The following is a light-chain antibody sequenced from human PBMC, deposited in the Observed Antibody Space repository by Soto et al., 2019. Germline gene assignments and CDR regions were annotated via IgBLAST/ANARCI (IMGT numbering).Light chain of an antibody. CDR1: QSVSSSY. J-gene: IGKJ4*01. CDR2: GAS. CDR3: QRYGSTPPVT. Sequence: EIVLTQSPGTLSLSPGERATLSCRASQSVSSSYLAWYQQKPGQAPRLLIYGASSKATGIPARFSGSGSGTHFTLTISSLESEDFEGYYCQRYGSTPPVTFGGGTKLESK. V-gene: IGKV3-20*01.